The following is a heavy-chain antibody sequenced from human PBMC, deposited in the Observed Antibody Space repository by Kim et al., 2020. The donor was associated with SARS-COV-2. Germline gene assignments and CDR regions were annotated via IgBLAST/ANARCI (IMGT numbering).Heavy chain of an antibody. D-gene: IGHD6-19*01. CDR3: ARIIAVAGFYYFDF. J-gene: IGHJ4*01. CDR2: SYHTGKT. V-gene: IGHV4-39*07. CDR1: GGSINSGAYY. Sequence: SETLSLTCSVSGGSINSGAYYWGWVRQPPGKGLEWLATSYHTGKTFYSASLKTRVTMSMDPSKNQLSLRLGSVTAADTATYFCARIIAVAGFYYFDFWG.